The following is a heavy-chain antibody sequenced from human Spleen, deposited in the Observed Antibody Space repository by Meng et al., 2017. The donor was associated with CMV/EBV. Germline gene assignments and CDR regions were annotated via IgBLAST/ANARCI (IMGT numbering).Heavy chain of an antibody. Sequence: KARGGTLSSSTIRWVRQAPGEGLEWMGRRVPIVSVTRYAQRFQGRVTISADKSTSTAYMEPSSLTSEDTAMYYCATSRLPAGNWFDPWGQGTLVTVSS. CDR1: GGTLSSST. CDR3: ATSRLPAGNWFDP. V-gene: IGHV1-69*02. D-gene: IGHD2-2*01. J-gene: IGHJ5*02. CDR2: RVPIVSVT.